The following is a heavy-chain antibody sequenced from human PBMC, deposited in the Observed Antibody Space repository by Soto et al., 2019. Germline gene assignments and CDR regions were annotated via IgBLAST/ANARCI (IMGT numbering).Heavy chain of an antibody. Sequence: EVQLLESGGGLVQPGGSLRLSCLVSGFTFGSYAMSWVRQAPEKGPEWVAILGGNGFTTYYADSVKGRFTISGYKSKSRLFLQMNSLRADDTGVYYCAKALRPSVNFFYYMDVWGRGYGVTVSS. D-gene: IGHD2-2*01. CDR3: AKALRPSVNFFYYMDV. CDR2: LGGNGFTT. CDR1: GFTFGSYA. J-gene: IGHJ6*03. V-gene: IGHV3-23*01.